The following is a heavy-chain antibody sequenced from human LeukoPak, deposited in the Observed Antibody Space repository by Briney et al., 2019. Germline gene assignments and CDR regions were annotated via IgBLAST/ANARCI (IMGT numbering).Heavy chain of an antibody. V-gene: IGHV4-61*02. CDR1: GGSISSGSYY. Sequence: SETLSLTCTASGGSISSGSYYWSWIRQPAGKGLEWIVRMYTSGSTNYNPSLKSRVTISVDTSKNQFSLKLSSVTAADTAVYYCARGIGGGWYSSPFDYWGQGTLVTVSS. D-gene: IGHD6-19*01. CDR2: MYTSGST. CDR3: ARGIGGGWYSSPFDY. J-gene: IGHJ4*02.